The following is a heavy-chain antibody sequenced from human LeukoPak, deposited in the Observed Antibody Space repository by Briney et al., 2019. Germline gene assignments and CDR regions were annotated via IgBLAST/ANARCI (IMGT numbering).Heavy chain of an antibody. CDR3: ATIPYYYDSY. CDR1: GYTFTSYY. J-gene: IGHJ4*02. D-gene: IGHD3-22*01. Sequence: ASVKVSCKASGYTFTSYYMHWVRQAPGKGLEWMGGFDPEDGETIYAQKFQGRVTMTEDTSTDTAYMELSSLRSEDTAVYYCATIPYYYDSYWGQGTLVTVSS. V-gene: IGHV1-24*01. CDR2: FDPEDGET.